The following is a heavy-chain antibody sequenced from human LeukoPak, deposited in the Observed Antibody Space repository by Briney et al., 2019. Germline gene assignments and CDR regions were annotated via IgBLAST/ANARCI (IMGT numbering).Heavy chain of an antibody. J-gene: IGHJ5*02. Sequence: ASVKVSCKASGYTFTGYYMHWVRQAPGQGLEWMGWINPNSGNTGYAQKFQGRVTMTRNTSISTAYMELSGLRSEDTAVYYCARADYYGSGSSIRRKFDPWGQGTLVTVSS. CDR3: ARADYYGSGSSIRRKFDP. V-gene: IGHV1-8*02. D-gene: IGHD3-10*01. CDR1: GYTFTGYY. CDR2: INPNSGNT.